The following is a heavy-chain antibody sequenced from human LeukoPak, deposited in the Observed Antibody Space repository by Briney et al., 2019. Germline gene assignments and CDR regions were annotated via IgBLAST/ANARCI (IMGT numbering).Heavy chain of an antibody. J-gene: IGHJ4*02. Sequence: GGSLTLSCATTGFTFSAYAMSWVRQAPGKGLEWVSTITGGGDATYHVDSVMGRFTISRDNSRNTLSLQMNSLRAEDTAVYYCAKSWGSGTYTFDYWGQGILVTVSS. CDR3: AKSWGSGTYTFDY. V-gene: IGHV3-23*01. CDR2: ITGGGDAT. CDR1: GFTFSAYA. D-gene: IGHD3-10*01.